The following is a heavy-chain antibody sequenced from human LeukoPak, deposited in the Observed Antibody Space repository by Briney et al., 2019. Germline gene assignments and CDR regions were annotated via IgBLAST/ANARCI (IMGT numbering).Heavy chain of an antibody. V-gene: IGHV4-34*01. CDR1: GGSFSGYY. D-gene: IGHD3-22*01. CDR3: ARLTYYYDSSGYYSYYYYYYMDV. Sequence: PSETLSLTCAVYGGSFSGYYWSWIRQPPGKGLEWIGEINHSGSTNYNPSLKSRVTISVDTSKNQFSLKLSSVTAADTAVYYCARLTYYYDSSGYYSYYYYYYMDVWGKGTTVTVSS. CDR2: INHSGST. J-gene: IGHJ6*03.